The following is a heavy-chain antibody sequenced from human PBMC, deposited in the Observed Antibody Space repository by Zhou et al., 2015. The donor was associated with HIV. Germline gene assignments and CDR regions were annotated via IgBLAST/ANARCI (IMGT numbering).Heavy chain of an antibody. CDR2: IIPIFEIQ. J-gene: IGHJ3*02. Sequence: QLQLVQSGAEVKKPGSSVKVSCKASGGTFSTYAISWVRQAPGQGLEWMGKIIPIFEIQNYAQKFRGRLTITADKSTSAAYMELTSLKSEDAAVYYCARSSGTYDYAFDIWGHGTQIIVSS. V-gene: IGHV1-69*09. CDR1: GGTFSTYA. D-gene: IGHD3-22*01. CDR3: ARSSGTYDYAFDI.